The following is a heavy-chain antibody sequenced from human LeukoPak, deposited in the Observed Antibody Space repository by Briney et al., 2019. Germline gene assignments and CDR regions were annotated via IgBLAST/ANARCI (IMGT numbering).Heavy chain of an antibody. Sequence: PSETLSLTCTVSGGSTSSHFWSWMRQPPGKGLEWIGYISYSGTTYYNPSLKSRVTISVDTSKNQFSPNLNSVTAADTAVYYCARVGPNYDSSAWGQGTLVTVSS. D-gene: IGHD3-22*01. J-gene: IGHJ5*02. CDR3: ARVGPNYDSSA. V-gene: IGHV4-59*06. CDR2: ISYSGTT. CDR1: GGSTSSHF.